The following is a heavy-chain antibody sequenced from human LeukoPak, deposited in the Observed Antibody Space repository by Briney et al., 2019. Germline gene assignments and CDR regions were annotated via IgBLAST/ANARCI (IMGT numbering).Heavy chain of an antibody. J-gene: IGHJ4*02. V-gene: IGHV3-74*01. CDR2: INSDVSST. Sequence: PGGSLRLSCAASGFTFSSYWMHWVRQAPGKGLVWVSRINSDVSSTSYADSVKGRFTISRDNAKNTLYLQMNSLRAEDTAVYYCARDPFRYYYGSGSNGDYWGQGTLVTVSS. CDR1: GFTFSSYW. D-gene: IGHD3-10*01. CDR3: ARDPFRYYYGSGSNGDY.